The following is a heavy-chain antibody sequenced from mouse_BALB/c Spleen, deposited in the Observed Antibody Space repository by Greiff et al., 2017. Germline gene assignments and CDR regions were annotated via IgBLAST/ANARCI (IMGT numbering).Heavy chain of an antibody. CDR3: ALYGSSYFDY. J-gene: IGHJ2*01. CDR1: GYSITSDYA. CDR2: ISYSGST. Sequence: EVQLQESGPGLVKPSQSLSLTCTVTGYSITSDYAWNWIRQFPGNKLEWMGYISYSGSTSYNPSLKSRISITRDTSKNQFFLQLKSVTTEDTATYYCALYGSSYFDYWGQGTTLTVSS. D-gene: IGHD1-1*01. V-gene: IGHV3-2*02.